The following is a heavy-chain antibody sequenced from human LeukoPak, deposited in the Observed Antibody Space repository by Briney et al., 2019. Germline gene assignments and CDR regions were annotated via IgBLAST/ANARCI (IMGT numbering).Heavy chain of an antibody. V-gene: IGHV1-69*04. D-gene: IGHD6-13*01. CDR3: ARDRVLIAAAGSPGSFDP. Sequence: GASVKVSCKASGGTFSSYAISWVRQAPGQGLEWMGRIIPILGIANYAQKFQGRVTITADKSTSTAYMELSSLRSEDTAVYYCARDRVLIAAAGSPGSFDPWGQGTLVTVSS. J-gene: IGHJ5*02. CDR1: GGTFSSYA. CDR2: IIPILGIA.